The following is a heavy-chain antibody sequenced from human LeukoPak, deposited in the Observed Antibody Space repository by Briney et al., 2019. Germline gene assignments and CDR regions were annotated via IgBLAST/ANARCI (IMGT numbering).Heavy chain of an antibody. J-gene: IGHJ5*02. D-gene: IGHD3-22*01. V-gene: IGHV4-59*12. CDR2: IYYSGST. CDR3: ARLGFRYDSRGWFDP. CDR1: GGSINNYY. Sequence: SETLSLTCTVSGGSINNYYWSWIRQPPGKGLEWGWYIYYSGSTHYNPSLKSRVTISLDTSKNQFSLTLSSVNAADTAVYYCARLGFRYDSRGWFDPWGQGTMVTVSS.